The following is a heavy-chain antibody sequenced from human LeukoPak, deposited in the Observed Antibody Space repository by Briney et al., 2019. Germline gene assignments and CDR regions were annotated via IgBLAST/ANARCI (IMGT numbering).Heavy chain of an antibody. CDR3: ASDRGIVVVPAAPESYYYYGMDV. J-gene: IGHJ6*02. D-gene: IGHD2-2*01. V-gene: IGHV1-18*01. CDR1: GYTFTSYG. CDR2: ISAYNGNT. Sequence: GASVKVSCKASGYTFTSYGISWVRQAPGQGLEWMRWISAYNGNTNYAQKLQGRVTMTTDTSTSTAYMELRSLRSDDTAVYYCASDRGIVVVPAAPESYYYYGMDVWGQGTTVTVSS.